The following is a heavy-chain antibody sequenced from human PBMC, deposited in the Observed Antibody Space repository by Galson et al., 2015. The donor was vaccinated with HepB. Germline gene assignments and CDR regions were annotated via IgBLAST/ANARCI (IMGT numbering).Heavy chain of an antibody. V-gene: IGHV3-53*01. CDR3: ARCGDGYNYWNY. CDR2: IYSGGST. CDR1: GFTVSTNY. J-gene: IGHJ4*02. D-gene: IGHD5-24*01. Sequence: SLRLSCAASGFTVSTNYMSWVRQAPGKGLEWVSVIYSGGSTYYGDPVRGRFTISRDDSRNTLYLQMNSLRADDTAVYYCARCGDGYNYWNYWGQGTLVTVSS.